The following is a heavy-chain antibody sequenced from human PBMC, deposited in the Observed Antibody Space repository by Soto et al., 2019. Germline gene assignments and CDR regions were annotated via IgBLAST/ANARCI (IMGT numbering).Heavy chain of an antibody. Sequence: ASVKVSCKASGGTFSSYAISWVRQAPGQGLEWMGWISAYNGNTNYAQKLQGRVTMTTDTSTSTAYMELRSLRSDDTAVYYCARDRPYYYDSSGYAPGFDYWGQGTLVTVSS. CDR2: ISAYNGNT. D-gene: IGHD3-22*01. CDR3: ARDRPYYYDSSGYAPGFDY. J-gene: IGHJ4*02. CDR1: GGTFSSYA. V-gene: IGHV1-18*01.